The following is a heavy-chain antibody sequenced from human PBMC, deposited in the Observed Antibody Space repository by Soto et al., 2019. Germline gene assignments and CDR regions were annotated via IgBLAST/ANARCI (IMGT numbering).Heavy chain of an antibody. CDR3: ARHGGEAIFGVVIIAFDI. CDR2: IYYSGST. D-gene: IGHD3-3*01. V-gene: IGHV4-59*08. Sequence: SDTLSLTCTVSGGSISSYYWSWIRQPPGKGLEWIGYIYYSGSTNYDPSLESRVTISVDTSKNQFSLKLSSVTAADTAVYYCARHGGEAIFGVVIIAFDIWGQGTMVTVSS. CDR1: GGSISSYY. J-gene: IGHJ3*02.